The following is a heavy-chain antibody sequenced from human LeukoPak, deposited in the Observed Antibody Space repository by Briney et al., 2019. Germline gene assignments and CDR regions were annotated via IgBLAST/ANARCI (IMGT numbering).Heavy chain of an antibody. D-gene: IGHD3-10*01. J-gene: IGHJ4*02. CDR2: IYYSGST. CDR1: GGSISTYY. V-gene: IGHV4-59*01. Sequence: SETLSLTCTVSGGSISTYYWSWTRQPPGKELEWIGYIYYSGSTNYNPPLKSRLTISVDTSKNQFSLKLNSVTAADTAVYYCARGGPSYYGSGSPFDYWGQGTLVTISS. CDR3: ARGGPSYYGSGSPFDY.